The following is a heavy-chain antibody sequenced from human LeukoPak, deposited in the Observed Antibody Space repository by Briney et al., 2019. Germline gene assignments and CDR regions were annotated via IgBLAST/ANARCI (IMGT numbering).Heavy chain of an antibody. CDR3: AKVFRSGDLFVSDY. J-gene: IGHJ4*02. Sequence: GGSLRLSCAASGFTFSSYAMHWVRQAPGKGLEWVAVISYDGSNKYYADSVKGRFTISRDNSKNTLYLQMSSLRAEDTAVYYCAKVFRSGDLFVSDYWGQGTLVTVSS. D-gene: IGHD2-21*02. V-gene: IGHV3-30*04. CDR1: GFTFSSYA. CDR2: ISYDGSNK.